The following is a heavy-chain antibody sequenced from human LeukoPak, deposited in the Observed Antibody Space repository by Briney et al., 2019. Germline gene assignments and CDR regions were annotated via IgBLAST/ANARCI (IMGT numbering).Heavy chain of an antibody. CDR1: GFTFSSYS. D-gene: IGHD2-21*01. J-gene: IGHJ2*01. CDR2: ISGSGGST. Sequence: GGSLRLSCAASGFTFSSYSMNWVRQAPGKGLEWVSAISGSGGSTYYADSVKGRFTISRDNSKNTLYLQMNSLRAEDTAVYYCAKDRDSDGDCGGDCYGYFDLWGRGTLVTVSS. CDR3: AKDRDSDGDCGGDCYGYFDL. V-gene: IGHV3-23*01.